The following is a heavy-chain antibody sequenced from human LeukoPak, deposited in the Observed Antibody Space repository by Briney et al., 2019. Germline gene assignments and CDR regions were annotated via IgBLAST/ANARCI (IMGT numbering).Heavy chain of an antibody. J-gene: IGHJ4*02. CDR1: GGSISSYY. D-gene: IGHD6-6*01. V-gene: IGHV4-4*07. CDR3: ARVYSSSSGTTFDY. CDR2: IYTSGST. Sequence: PSETLSLTCTVSGGSISSYYWSWIRQPAGKGLGWVGRIYTSGSTNYNPSLKSRVTMSVDTSKNQFSLNLTSVTAADTAVYYCARVYSSSSGTTFDYWGQGTLVTVSS.